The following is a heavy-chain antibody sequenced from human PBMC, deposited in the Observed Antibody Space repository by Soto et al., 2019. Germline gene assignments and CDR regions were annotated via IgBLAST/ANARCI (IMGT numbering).Heavy chain of an antibody. J-gene: IGHJ6*02. CDR3: ARARVLGVVVGYYGMDV. CDR1: GYTFTGYY. Sequence: GASVKVSCKASGYTFTGYYMHWVRQAPGQGLEWMGWINPNSGGTNYAQKFQGWVTMTRDTSISTAYMELSRLRSDDTAVYYCARARVLGVVVGYYGMDVWGQGTTVTVSS. CDR2: INPNSGGT. D-gene: IGHD2-15*01. V-gene: IGHV1-2*04.